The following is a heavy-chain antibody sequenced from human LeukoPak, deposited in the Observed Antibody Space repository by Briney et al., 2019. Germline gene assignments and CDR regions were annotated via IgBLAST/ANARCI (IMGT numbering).Heavy chain of an antibody. J-gene: IGHJ5*02. CDR1: GFTFNRFG. CDR2: VRYDGSSK. D-gene: IGHD3-10*01. CDR3: AKDPHCYGSGTQEFDP. Sequence: GGSLRLSCVASGFTFNRFGMHWVRQAPGKGLEWVAFVRYDGSSKQYGDPVKGRVTIFRDNSKNTLYLQMNSLRPEDTAMYYCAKDPHCYGSGTQEFDPWGQGTLVTVSS. V-gene: IGHV3-30*02.